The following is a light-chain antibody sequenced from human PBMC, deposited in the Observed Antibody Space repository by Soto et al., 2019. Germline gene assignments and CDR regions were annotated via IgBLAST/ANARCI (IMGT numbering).Light chain of an antibody. CDR2: GAS. CDR3: QQYNNWPPT. CDR1: QSVSSY. J-gene: IGKJ1*01. Sequence: EIVLTQSPATLSLSPGERATLSCWASQSVSSYLAWYQHKPGQAPRLLIYGASTRATGIPARFSGSGSGTEFTLTISSLQSEDFAVYYCQQYNNWPPTFGQGTKVDIK. V-gene: IGKV3-15*01.